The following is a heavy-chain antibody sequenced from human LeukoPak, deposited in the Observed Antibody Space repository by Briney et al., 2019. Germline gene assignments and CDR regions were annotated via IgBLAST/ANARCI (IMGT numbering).Heavy chain of an antibody. V-gene: IGHV1-2*02. D-gene: IGHD3-10*01. Sequence: GASVKVSCKASGYTFTGYYMHWVRQAPGQGLEWMGWINPNGGGTNYAKKFQGRVTMTRDTSISTAYMELSRLRSDDTAVYYCARDRGSSITMVRGAGNWFDPWGQGTLVTVSS. J-gene: IGHJ5*02. CDR1: GYTFTGYY. CDR2: INPNGGGT. CDR3: ARDRGSSITMVRGAGNWFDP.